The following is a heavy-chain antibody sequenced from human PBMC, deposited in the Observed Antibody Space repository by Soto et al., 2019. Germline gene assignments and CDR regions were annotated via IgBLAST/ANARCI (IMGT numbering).Heavy chain of an antibody. CDR2: IYYSGST. CDR3: ARDTLLSPKDTENAFDI. Sequence: QVQLQESGPGLVKPSQTLSLTCTVSGGSISSGDYYWSWIRQPPGKGLEWIGYIYYSGSTYYNPSLKSRVTISVDTSKNQFSLKLSSVTAADTAVYYCARDTLLSPKDTENAFDIWGQGTMVTVSS. V-gene: IGHV4-30-4*01. J-gene: IGHJ3*02. CDR1: GGSISSGDYY. D-gene: IGHD2-15*01.